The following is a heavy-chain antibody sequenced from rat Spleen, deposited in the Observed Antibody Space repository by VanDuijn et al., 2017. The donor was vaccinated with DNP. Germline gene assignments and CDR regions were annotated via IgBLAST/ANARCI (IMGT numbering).Heavy chain of an antibody. J-gene: IGHJ3*01. Sequence: QVQLQQSGAELVKPGSSVKISCKASGYTFTTYYITWIKQTTGQGLEYIGYINAGSGGTNYNEKFKGKATLTVDKSSSTAFMQLSSLTPDDSAVYYCARWSDGVWLAYWGQGTLVTVSS. D-gene: IGHD4-3*01. CDR2: INAGSGGT. CDR1: GYTFTTYY. CDR3: ARWSDGVWLAY. V-gene: IGHV1-43*01.